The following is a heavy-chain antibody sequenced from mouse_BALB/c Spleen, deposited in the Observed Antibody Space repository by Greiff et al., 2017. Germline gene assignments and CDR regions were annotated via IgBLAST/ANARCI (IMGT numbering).Heavy chain of an antibody. J-gene: IGHJ4*01. D-gene: IGHD4-1*01. CDR1: GFTFSSFG. CDR3: ARRTGNYAMDY. CDR2: ISSGSSTI. V-gene: IGHV5-17*02. Sequence: VQLQESGGGLVQPGGSRKLSCAASGFTFSSFGMHWVRQAPEKGLEWVAYISSGSSTIYYADTVKGRFTISRDNPKNTLFLQMTSLRSEDTAMYYCARRTGNYAMDYWGQGTSVTVSS.